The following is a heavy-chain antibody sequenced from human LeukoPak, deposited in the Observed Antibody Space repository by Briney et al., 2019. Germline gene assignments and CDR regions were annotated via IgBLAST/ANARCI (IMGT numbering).Heavy chain of an antibody. CDR2: IYYSGST. D-gene: IGHD1-26*01. J-gene: IGHJ4*02. Sequence: SETLSLTCTVSGGSISSYYWSWIRQPAGKGLEWIGYIYYSGSTNYNPSLKSRVTISVDTSKNQFSLKLSSVTAADTAVYYCARTERDYFDYWGQGTLVAVSS. V-gene: IGHV4-59*01. CDR1: GGSISSYY. CDR3: ARTERDYFDY.